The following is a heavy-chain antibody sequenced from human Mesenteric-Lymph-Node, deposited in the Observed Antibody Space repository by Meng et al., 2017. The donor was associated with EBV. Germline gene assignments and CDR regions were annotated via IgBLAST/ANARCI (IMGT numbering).Heavy chain of an antibody. V-gene: IGHV4-4*02. CDR1: DASIIGSTW. CDR2: VYHSGTT. D-gene: IGHD3-3*01. Sequence: QVQLQGSGPGLVKPSGTLSLTCAGSDASIIGSTWWTWVRQPPGKGLEWIGEVYHSGTTNYNPSLKSRVTISVDKSENQFSLNLSSVTATDTAVYYCASASDGYNFGIDRWGQGTLVTVSS. CDR3: ASASDGYNFGIDR. J-gene: IGHJ5*02.